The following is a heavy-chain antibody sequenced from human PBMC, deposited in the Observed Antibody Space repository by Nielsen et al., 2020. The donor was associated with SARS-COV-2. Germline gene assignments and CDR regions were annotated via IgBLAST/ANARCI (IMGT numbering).Heavy chain of an antibody. J-gene: IGHJ6*03. CDR3: ATERSGVVPGPMGIGMWYSYYYMDV. V-gene: IGHV1-18*04. CDR2: ISPSNGNT. CDR1: GYTFTSNG. Sequence: ASVKVSCKASGYTFTSNGITWVRQAPGQGLEWMGWISPSNGNTKYAQRLQGRVTMTTDTSTRTAYMELRSLTSDDTAVYYCATERSGVVPGPMGIGMWYSYYYMDVWGKGTTVTVSS. D-gene: IGHD2-2*01.